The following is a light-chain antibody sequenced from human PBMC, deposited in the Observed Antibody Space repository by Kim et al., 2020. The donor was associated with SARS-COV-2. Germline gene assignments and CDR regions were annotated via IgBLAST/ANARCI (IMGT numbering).Light chain of an antibody. CDR1: SSNIGSNV. CDR3: AAWDDSLTGFV. CDR2: GNN. V-gene: IGLV1-44*01. Sequence: GQMVTLSCSGSSSNIGSNVVNWYQQLPGTAPKLLIYGNNQRPSGVPDRFSGSKSGTSASLAISGLQSEDEADYFCAAWDDSLTGFVLGTGTKVTVL. J-gene: IGLJ1*01.